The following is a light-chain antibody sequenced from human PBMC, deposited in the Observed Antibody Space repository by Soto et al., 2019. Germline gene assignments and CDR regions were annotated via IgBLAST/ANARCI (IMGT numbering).Light chain of an antibody. CDR2: DAS. CDR3: QHYNNWPLT. CDR1: QSVSSY. Sequence: EIVLTLSPSTLSLSPRERATLSCRASQSVSSYLAWYQQKPGQAPRLLIYDASNRATGIPARFSGSGSGTDFTLTISSLEPEDFAVYYCQHYNNWPLTVGGGTKVDTK. V-gene: IGKV3-11*01. J-gene: IGKJ4*01.